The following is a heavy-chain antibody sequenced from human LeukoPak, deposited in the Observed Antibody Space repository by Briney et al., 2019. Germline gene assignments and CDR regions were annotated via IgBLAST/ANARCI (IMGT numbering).Heavy chain of an antibody. CDR3: ARLPLTERRHFEY. CDR1: EFTFSRYW. J-gene: IGHJ4*02. Sequence: GGSLRLSCAVSEFTFSRYWMSWVRQAPGKGLEWVANIKEHGSEKYYLESVKGRFTISRDNARNSLYLQMNSLRAEDTAVYYCARLPLTERRHFEYWGQGTLVTVSS. D-gene: IGHD5-24*01. V-gene: IGHV3-7*05. CDR2: IKEHGSEK.